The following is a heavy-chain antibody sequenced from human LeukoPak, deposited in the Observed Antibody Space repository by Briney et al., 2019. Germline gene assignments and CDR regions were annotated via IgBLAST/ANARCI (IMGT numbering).Heavy chain of an antibody. CDR1: GYSISSGYY. V-gene: IGHV4-38-2*02. CDR3: ASSEGYYYYYMDV. CDR2: IFHSGDT. Sequence: SETLSLTCTVFGYSISSGYYWGWIRQPPGKGPEWIGSIFHSGDTCYNPSLKSRVSISVDTSENQFSLKLSSVTAADTAVYYCASSEGYYYYYMDVWGKGTTVTVSS. D-gene: IGHD3-10*01. J-gene: IGHJ6*03.